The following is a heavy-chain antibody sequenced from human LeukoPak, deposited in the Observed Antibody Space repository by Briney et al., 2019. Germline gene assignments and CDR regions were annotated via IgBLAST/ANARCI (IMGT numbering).Heavy chain of an antibody. D-gene: IGHD6-13*01. Sequence: GGSLRLSCAASGFTFSSYWMSWVRQAPGKGLEWVANIKQDGSEKYYVDSVKGRFTISRDNAKNSLYLQMNSLRAEDTAVYYCARRFRGHSSSRFDYWGQGTLVTVSS. CDR3: ARRFRGHSSSRFDY. V-gene: IGHV3-7*03. CDR2: IKQDGSEK. CDR1: GFTFSSYW. J-gene: IGHJ4*02.